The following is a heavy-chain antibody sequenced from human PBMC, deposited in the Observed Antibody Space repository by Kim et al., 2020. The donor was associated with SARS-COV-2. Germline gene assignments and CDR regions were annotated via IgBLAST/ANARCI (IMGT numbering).Heavy chain of an antibody. D-gene: IGHD3-9*01. CDR3: ARSDFDWTRFDY. Sequence: YYADSVKGRFTISRDNSKNTLYLQMNSLRAEDTAVYYCARSDFDWTRFDYWGQGTLVTVSS. J-gene: IGHJ4*02. V-gene: IGHV3-33*01.